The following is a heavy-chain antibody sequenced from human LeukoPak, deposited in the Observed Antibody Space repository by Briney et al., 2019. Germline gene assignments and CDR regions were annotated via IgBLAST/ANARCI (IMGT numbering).Heavy chain of an antibody. CDR3: ARVLAGSTINFDS. Sequence: PSQTLSLTCTVSGGSINSGHYYWSWRRPPPGKGVEWIGHIYNSGSTTYNTSLKSRVTISVDTSKNQFSLKLYSVTAADTAVYYCARVLAGSTINFDSWGQGTLVTVSS. D-gene: IGHD6-13*01. CDR1: GGSINSGHYY. CDR2: IYNSGST. V-gene: IGHV4-30-4*01. J-gene: IGHJ4*02.